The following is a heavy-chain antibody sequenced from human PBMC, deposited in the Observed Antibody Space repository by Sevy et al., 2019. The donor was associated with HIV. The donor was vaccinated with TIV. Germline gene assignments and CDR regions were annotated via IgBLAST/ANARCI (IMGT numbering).Heavy chain of an antibody. J-gene: IGHJ4*02. CDR2: TRNKADGYTT. V-gene: IGHV3-72*01. CDR1: GFTFSDHY. D-gene: IGHD6-13*01. CDR3: ATHAGIAAAGRVFDY. Sequence: GGSLRLSCVASGFTFSDHYMEWVRQAPGKGLEWVGRTRNKADGYTTEYAASVKGRFTISRDESKNSLYLQMNGRKAEDTAVYSCATHAGIAAAGRVFDYWGQGTLVTVSS.